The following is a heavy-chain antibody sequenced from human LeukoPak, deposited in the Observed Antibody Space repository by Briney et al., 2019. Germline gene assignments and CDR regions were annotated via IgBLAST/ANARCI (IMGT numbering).Heavy chain of an antibody. D-gene: IGHD1-1*01. V-gene: IGHV3-30*18. CDR1: GFTFSSYG. CDR3: AKDGGLELERNNPNDY. Sequence: GGSLRLSCAASGFTFSSYGMHWVRQAPGKGLEWVAVISYDGSNKYHADSVKGRFTISRDNSKNTLYLQMNSLRAEDTAVYYCAKDGGLELERNNPNDYWGQGTLVTVSS. CDR2: ISYDGSNK. J-gene: IGHJ4*02.